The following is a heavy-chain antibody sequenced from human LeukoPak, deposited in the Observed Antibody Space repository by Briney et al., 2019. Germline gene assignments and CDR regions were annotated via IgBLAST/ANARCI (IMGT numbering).Heavy chain of an antibody. J-gene: IGHJ4*02. D-gene: IGHD3-16*01. V-gene: IGHV4-34*01. Sequence: SETLSLTCAVYGGSFSNYYWSWIRQPPGKGLGWIGEINHSGSTNYNLSLKSRVTMSVDMSKNQFFLKLSSVTAADAAVYYCARLLRGGYWGQGTLVTVSS. CDR1: GGSFSNYY. CDR3: ARLLRGGY. CDR2: INHSGST.